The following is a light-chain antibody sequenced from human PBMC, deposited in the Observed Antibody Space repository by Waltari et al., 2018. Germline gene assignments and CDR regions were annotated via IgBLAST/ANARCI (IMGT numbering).Light chain of an antibody. CDR2: RSV. CDR1: SSNIGSNS. V-gene: IGLV1-47*01. J-gene: IGLJ3*02. CDR3: VAWDDSLSGLWV. Sequence: QSVLTQSPSASGTPGQRVTISCSGSSSNIGSNSVYWYQQLPGTAPKLLIYRSVQRPSGVPARFSGSKSGTSASLAISGLRSEDEGDYYCVAWDDSLSGLWVFGGGTKLTVL.